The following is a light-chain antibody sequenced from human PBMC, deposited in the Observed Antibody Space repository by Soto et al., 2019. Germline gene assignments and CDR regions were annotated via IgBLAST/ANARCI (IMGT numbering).Light chain of an antibody. Sequence: EIVLTQSPGTLSFSPGDRATLSCRASQSVSSSYLAWYQQKPGQAPRLLIYGASSRPTGIPERFSGSGSGTDFTLTISRLEPEDFAVYYCQQSAGSPALTFGGGTKVDIK. CDR1: QSVSSSY. CDR2: GAS. CDR3: QQSAGSPALT. J-gene: IGKJ4*01. V-gene: IGKV3-20*01.